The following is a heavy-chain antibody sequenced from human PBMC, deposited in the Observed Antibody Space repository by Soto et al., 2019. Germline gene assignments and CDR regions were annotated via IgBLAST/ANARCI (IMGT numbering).Heavy chain of an antibody. Sequence: GASVKVSCKASGYTFTSYGISWVRQAPGQGLEWMGWISAYNGNTNYAQKLQGRVTMTTDTSTSTAYMELRSLRSDDTAVYYCARIYGSGSYYETYYFDYWGQGTLVTVSS. V-gene: IGHV1-18*01. D-gene: IGHD3-10*01. CDR3: ARIYGSGSYYETYYFDY. CDR1: GYTFTSYG. J-gene: IGHJ4*02. CDR2: ISAYNGNT.